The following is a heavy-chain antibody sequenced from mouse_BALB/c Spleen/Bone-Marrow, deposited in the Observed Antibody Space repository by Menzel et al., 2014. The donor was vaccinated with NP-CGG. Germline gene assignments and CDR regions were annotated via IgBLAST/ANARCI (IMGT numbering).Heavy chain of an antibody. CDR2: IRNKANGYTT. J-gene: IGHJ4*01. D-gene: IGHD2-3*01. CDR3: ARYDGYSDNAMDY. CDR1: GFTFTDYY. V-gene: IGHV7-3*02. Sequence: EVKVEESGGGLVQPGSSLRLSCATSGFTFTDYYMNWVRQPPGKALEWLGFIRNKANGYTTEFSASVKGRLTISRDNSQSILYLQMNTLRAEDSATYYCARYDGYSDNAMDYWGQGTSVTVSS.